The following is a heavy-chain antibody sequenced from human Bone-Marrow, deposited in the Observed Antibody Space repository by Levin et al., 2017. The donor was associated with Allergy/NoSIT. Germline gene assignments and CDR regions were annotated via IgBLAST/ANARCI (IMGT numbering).Heavy chain of an antibody. CDR2: MSGTTGSH. D-gene: IGHD2/OR15-2a*01. V-gene: IGHV3-23*01. CDR1: GFTFNAYA. Sequence: GESLKISCVASGFTFNAYAMNWVRRAPGKGLEWVSAMSGTTGSHYYADSVKGRFTITRDSSKNTLFLQMDSLRVEDTATYYCAKGTTVYFYYNGMDAWGQGTTVTVFS. CDR3: AKGTTVYFYYNGMDA. J-gene: IGHJ6*02.